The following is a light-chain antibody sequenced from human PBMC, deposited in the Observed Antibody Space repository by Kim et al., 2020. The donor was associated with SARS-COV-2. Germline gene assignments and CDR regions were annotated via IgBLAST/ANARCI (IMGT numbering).Light chain of an antibody. V-gene: IGKV3-15*01. CDR1: QSVGSN. Sequence: SVAPGERATLSCRASQSVGSNLAWYQHKPGQTPRLLMYDASTRATGIPARFSGSGSETDFSLTISSLQSEDFAVYSCQHYNAWPYTFGQGTKLEI. CDR3: QHYNAWPYT. J-gene: IGKJ2*01. CDR2: DAS.